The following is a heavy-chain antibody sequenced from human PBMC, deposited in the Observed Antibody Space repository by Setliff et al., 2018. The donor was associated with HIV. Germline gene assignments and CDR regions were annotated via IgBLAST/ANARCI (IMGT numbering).Heavy chain of an antibody. V-gene: IGHV4-59*11. CDR3: ARVARVHPFDH. Sequence: ETLSLTCTVSGCSISSHYWSWIRQPPGKGLEWIGYIYYSGIPTYNTSLRSRVTMSVDRAKNQFSLRLTSVTAADTAMYYCARVARVHPFDHWGQGTLVTVSS. CDR2: IYYSGIP. CDR1: GCSISSHY. J-gene: IGHJ5*02.